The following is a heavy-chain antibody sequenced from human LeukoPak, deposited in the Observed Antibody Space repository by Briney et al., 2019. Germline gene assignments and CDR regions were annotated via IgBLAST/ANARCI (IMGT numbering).Heavy chain of an antibody. D-gene: IGHD4-17*01. V-gene: IGHV1-2*02. Sequence: PGASVKVSCKASGYIFIDYYMYWVRQAPGQGLEWMGWINPNSGDTKYAQKFQGRVTMTRDTSISTAYMELSRLRSDDTAVYYCARGFYGDYYYYGMDVWDRGTTVTVSS. CDR2: INPNSGDT. CDR3: ARGFYGDYYYYGMDV. J-gene: IGHJ6*02. CDR1: GYIFIDYY.